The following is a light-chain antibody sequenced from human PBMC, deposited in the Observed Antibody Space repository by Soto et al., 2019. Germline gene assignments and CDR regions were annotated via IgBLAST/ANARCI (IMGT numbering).Light chain of an antibody. CDR3: LQYWDYSWT. V-gene: IGKV1-17*01. CDR2: STS. CDR1: QGIESR. Sequence: DIQMTQSPSSLSASVGDRVTITCRASQGIESRFIGWYQQKLGRSPKRLIYSTSTLQSGVPSRFSGSGSGTEFTLTISSLQPEDIATYYCLQYWDYSWTFGQGTKVEIK. J-gene: IGKJ1*01.